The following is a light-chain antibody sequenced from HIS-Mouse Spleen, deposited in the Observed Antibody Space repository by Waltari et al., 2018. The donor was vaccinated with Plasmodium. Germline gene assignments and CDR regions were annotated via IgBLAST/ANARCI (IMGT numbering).Light chain of an antibody. V-gene: IGLV2-8*01. CDR2: EVS. Sequence: QSALTQPPSASGSPGQSVTISCPGTSSAVGGYNYVSLYQQHPGKAPKLMIYEVSKRPSGVPDRFSGSKSGNTASLTVSGLQAEDEADYYCSSYAGSNNFVVFGGGTKLTVL. CDR1: SSAVGGYNY. J-gene: IGLJ2*01. CDR3: SSYAGSNNFVV.